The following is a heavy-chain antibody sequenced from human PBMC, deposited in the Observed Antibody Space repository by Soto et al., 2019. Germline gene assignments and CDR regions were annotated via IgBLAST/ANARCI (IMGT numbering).Heavy chain of an antibody. Sequence: QVQLVQSGAEVKKPGASVKVSCKASGYTFTSYGISWVRQAPGQGLEWMGWINAYNGNTNYAQKLQGRVTMTTDTSTRTAYMGLRRLRSDDPAVYYCARVLPPFDPWGQGTLVTVSS. V-gene: IGHV1-18*01. J-gene: IGHJ5*02. CDR2: INAYNGNT. CDR1: GYTFTSYG. CDR3: ARVLPPFDP.